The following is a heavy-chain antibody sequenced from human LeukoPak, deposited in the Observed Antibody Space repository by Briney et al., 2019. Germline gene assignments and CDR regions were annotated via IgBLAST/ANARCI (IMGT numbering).Heavy chain of an antibody. D-gene: IGHD3-22*01. V-gene: IGHV1-69*13. CDR2: IIPIFGTA. CDR3: ARGVDRYYDSSDSFDY. CDR1: GGTFSSYA. J-gene: IGHJ4*02. Sequence: ASVKVSCKASGGTFSSYAISWVRQAPGQGLEWMGGIIPIFGTANYAQKFQGRVTITADESTSTAYMELSSLRSEDTAVYYCARGVDRYYDSSDSFDYWGQGTLVTVSS.